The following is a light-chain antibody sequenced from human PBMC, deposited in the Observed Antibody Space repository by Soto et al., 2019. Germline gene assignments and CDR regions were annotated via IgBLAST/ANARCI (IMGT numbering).Light chain of an antibody. Sequence: QSVLTQPPSVSGAPGQRVTISCTGGSSNIGAGYDVHWYRQLPGTAPKLLIYGNSNRPSGVPDRFSGSKSGTSASLAITGLQAEDEADYYCQSYDSSLSSSVVFGGGTQLTVL. CDR3: QSYDSSLSSSVV. V-gene: IGLV1-40*01. CDR2: GNS. CDR1: SSNIGAGYD. J-gene: IGLJ2*01.